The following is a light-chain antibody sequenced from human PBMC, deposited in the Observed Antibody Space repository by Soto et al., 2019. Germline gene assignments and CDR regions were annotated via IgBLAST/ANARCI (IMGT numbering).Light chain of an antibody. Sequence: EIVWTQFPGTLSLSPGERATLSCRASQSVGSNYLAWYQQRPGQPPNLLIFGASHRAPDIPDRFSDSGSGTDFTLTISRLEPEDFAVYYCQQYGSSIQTFGQGTKV. CDR3: QQYGSSIQT. CDR1: QSVGSNY. V-gene: IGKV3-20*01. J-gene: IGKJ1*01. CDR2: GAS.